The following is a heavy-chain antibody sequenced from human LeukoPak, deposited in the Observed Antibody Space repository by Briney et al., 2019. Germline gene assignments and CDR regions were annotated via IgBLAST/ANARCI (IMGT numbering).Heavy chain of an antibody. Sequence: SVKVSCKASGGTFSSYAISWVRQAPGQGLEWMGGIIPIFGTANCAQKFQGRVTITADESTSTAYMELSSLRSEDTAVYCCARDRRDGYSYFDLWGRGTLVTVSS. J-gene: IGHJ2*01. CDR3: ARDRRDGYSYFDL. V-gene: IGHV1-69*01. D-gene: IGHD5-24*01. CDR2: IIPIFGTA. CDR1: GGTFSSYA.